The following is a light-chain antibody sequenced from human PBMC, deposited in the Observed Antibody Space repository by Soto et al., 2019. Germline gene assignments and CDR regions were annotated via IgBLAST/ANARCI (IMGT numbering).Light chain of an antibody. Sequence: EIVLTQSPGTLSVSPGGRATLSCRASQTISSNYLAWYQQKPGQAPSLLIYGASSRATGIPDRFSGSGSGTDFTLTISRLEPEDSAISYSQQYVSWTFGQGTKVEIK. CDR1: QTISSNY. CDR3: QQYVSWT. V-gene: IGKV3-20*01. CDR2: GAS. J-gene: IGKJ1*01.